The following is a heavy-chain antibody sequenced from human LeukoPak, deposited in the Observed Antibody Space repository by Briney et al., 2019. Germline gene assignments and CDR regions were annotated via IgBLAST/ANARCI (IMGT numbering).Heavy chain of an antibody. CDR3: ARDERGYDILTGYSHYYYYSMDV. J-gene: IGHJ6*02. Sequence: GGSLRLSCAASGFTFSSYWMSWVRQAPGKGLEWVANIKQDGSEKYYVDSVKGRFTISRDNAKNSLYLQMNSLRAEDTAVYYCARDERGYDILTGYSHYYYYSMDVWGQGTTVTVSS. CDR1: GFTFSSYW. D-gene: IGHD3-9*01. CDR2: IKQDGSEK. V-gene: IGHV3-7*01.